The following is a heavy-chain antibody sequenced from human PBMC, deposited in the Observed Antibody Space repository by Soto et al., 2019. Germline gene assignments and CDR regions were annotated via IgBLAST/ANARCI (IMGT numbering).Heavy chain of an antibody. V-gene: IGHV1-3*01. D-gene: IGHD3-3*01. J-gene: IGHJ4*02. CDR2: INAGNGNT. CDR1: GYTFTSYA. CDR3: ARGTSPVTIFGVVISKFDY. Sequence: ASVKVSCKASGYTFTSYAMHWVRQAPGQRLEWMGWINAGNGNTKYSQKFQGRVTITTDTSASTAYMELSSLRSEDTAVYYCARGTSPVTIFGVVISKFDYWGQGTLVTVSS.